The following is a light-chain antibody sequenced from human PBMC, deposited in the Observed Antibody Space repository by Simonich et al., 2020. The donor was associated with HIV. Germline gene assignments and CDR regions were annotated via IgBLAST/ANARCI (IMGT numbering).Light chain of an antibody. Sequence: EIVMTQSPATLSVSPGERATLSCRASQSVSSNLVWDQQKPGQAPRLLIYGASTRATGIPARFSGSGSGTEFTLTISSMRSEDFAFYNCQQYNTWPHTFGQGTKLESK. CDR3: QQYNTWPHT. J-gene: IGKJ2*01. V-gene: IGKV3-15*01. CDR2: GAS. CDR1: QSVSSN.